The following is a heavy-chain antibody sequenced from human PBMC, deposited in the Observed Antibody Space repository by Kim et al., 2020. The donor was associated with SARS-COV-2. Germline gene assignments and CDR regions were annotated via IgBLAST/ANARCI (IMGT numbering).Heavy chain of an antibody. V-gene: IGHV1-3*01. J-gene: IGHJ4*02. D-gene: IGHD3-22*01. Sequence: QGRVTITRDTSASTAYMELSSLRSEDTAVYYCASSVNYYDSSGYYFPFDYWGQGTLVTVSS. CDR3: ASSVNYYDSSGYYFPFDY.